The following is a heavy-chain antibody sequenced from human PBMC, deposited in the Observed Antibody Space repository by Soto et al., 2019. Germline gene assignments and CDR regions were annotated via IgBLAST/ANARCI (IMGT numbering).Heavy chain of an antibody. CDR3: ARGTLEYSSSSCIDY. Sequence: SETLSLTCTVSGGSISSGGYYWSWIRQHPGKGLEWIGYIYYSGSTYYNPSLKSRVTISVDTSKNQFSLKLSSVTAADTAVYYCARGTLEYSSSSCIDYWGQGTLVTVSS. V-gene: IGHV4-31*03. J-gene: IGHJ4*02. D-gene: IGHD6-6*01. CDR2: IYYSGST. CDR1: GGSISSGGYY.